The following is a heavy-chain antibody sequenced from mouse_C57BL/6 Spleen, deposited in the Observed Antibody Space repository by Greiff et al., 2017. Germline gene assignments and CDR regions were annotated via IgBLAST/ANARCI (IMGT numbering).Heavy chain of an antibody. CDR1: GFTFSDAW. Sequence: EVQLQESGGGLVQPGGSMKLSCAASGFTFSDAWMDWVRQSPEKGLEWVAEIRNKANNHATYYAESVKGRFTISRDDSKSSVYRQMNSLRAEDTGIYYCTRVDDPYFDYWGQGTTLTVSS. CDR3: TRVDDPYFDY. CDR2: IRNKANNHAT. J-gene: IGHJ2*01. V-gene: IGHV6-6*01.